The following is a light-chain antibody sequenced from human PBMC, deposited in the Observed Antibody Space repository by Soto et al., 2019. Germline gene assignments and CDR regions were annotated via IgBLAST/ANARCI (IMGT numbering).Light chain of an antibody. CDR3: QQLNTYPST. Sequence: DIQMTQSPSTLSASVGDRVTITCRASQSVGYWLAWYQQKPGKAPTFRVYDDSNLHSGVPDRFSGSGSGTDLTLTISRLQPEDFATYYCQQLNTYPSTFGGGTKVDIK. V-gene: IGKV1-5*01. CDR2: DDS. CDR1: QSVGYW. J-gene: IGKJ4*01.